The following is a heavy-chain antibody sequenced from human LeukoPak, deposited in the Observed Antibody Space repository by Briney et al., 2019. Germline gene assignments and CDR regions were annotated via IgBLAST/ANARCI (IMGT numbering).Heavy chain of an antibody. CDR1: GFSVRSNY. J-gene: IGHJ4*02. V-gene: IGHV3-53*05. Sequence: GGSLRLSCAASGFSVRSNYMTWVRQAPGKGLEWVSLIYNDGSTYYADSVKGRFTISRDNSKNTLYLQMNSLRAEDTAVYYCARGRLTGTELDYWGQGTLVTVSS. CDR2: IYNDGST. CDR3: ARGRLTGTELDY. D-gene: IGHD1-7*01.